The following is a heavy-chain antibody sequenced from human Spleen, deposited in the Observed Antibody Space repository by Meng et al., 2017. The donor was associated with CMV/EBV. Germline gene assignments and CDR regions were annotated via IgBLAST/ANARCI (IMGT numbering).Heavy chain of an antibody. CDR3: VRDGYSPGFFQH. V-gene: IGHV1-69*04. CDR1: GGTFSSHT. J-gene: IGHJ1*01. CDR2: VMPILNIT. D-gene: IGHD5-18*01. Sequence: WKASGGTFSSHTISWVRQAPGQGLEWMGWVMPILNITNYAEKFHGRLTIIADKSTTTAYLELSTLRSEDTAVYYCVRDGYSPGFFQHWGQGTLVTVSS.